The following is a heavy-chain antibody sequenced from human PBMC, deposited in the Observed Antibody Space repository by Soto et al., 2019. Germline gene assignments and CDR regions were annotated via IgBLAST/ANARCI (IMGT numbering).Heavy chain of an antibody. D-gene: IGHD2-2*02. J-gene: IGHJ4*02. CDR1: GGTFSTHT. CDR2: IIPILGIA. Sequence: QVQLVQSGAEVKKPGSSVKVSCKASGGTFSTHTITWVRQAPGQGLEWMGRIIPILGIANYAQKFQGRVTITADKTTSTAYMELSSLRSEDTAVYYCARSCYTDQRHFDYWGQGTLVTVSS. V-gene: IGHV1-69*02. CDR3: ARSCYTDQRHFDY.